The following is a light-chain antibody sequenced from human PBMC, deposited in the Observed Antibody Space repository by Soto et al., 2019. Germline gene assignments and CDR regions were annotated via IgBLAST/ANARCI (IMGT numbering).Light chain of an antibody. J-gene: IGKJ5*01. Sequence: DIVMTQSPATLSVSPGERATLSCRASQSVSSNLAWYQQKPGQAPRLLIYGASTRATDIPARFSGSGSATEFTLTISSLQSEDFAVYYCQQYNSWPITFGQGTRLEIK. CDR3: QQYNSWPIT. CDR2: GAS. V-gene: IGKV3-15*01. CDR1: QSVSSN.